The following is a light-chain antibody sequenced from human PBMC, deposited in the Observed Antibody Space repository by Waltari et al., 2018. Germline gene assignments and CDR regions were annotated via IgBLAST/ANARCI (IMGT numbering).Light chain of an antibody. V-gene: IGKV1-9*01. CDR1: QGISDY. CDR2: AAS. J-gene: IGKJ1*01. Sequence: IQLTQSPSSLSASVGARVTITCRASQGISDYLAWYQQKPGKAPTLLSYAASTLQSGVPSRFSGSGSGTDFTLTISCLQPEDFATYYCQLLNSAQWTFGQGTKVEIK. CDR3: QLLNSAQWT.